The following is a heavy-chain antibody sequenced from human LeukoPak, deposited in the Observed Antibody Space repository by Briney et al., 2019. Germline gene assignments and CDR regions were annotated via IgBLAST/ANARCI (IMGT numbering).Heavy chain of an antibody. CDR3: ARDPDSGYSSSHDAFDI. Sequence: SETLSLTCADSGGSISSHYWSWIRQPPGKGLEWIGHIYYIGSTNYNPSLESRVTISLDTSKNQFSLTLSSVTAADTDVYSCARDPDSGYSSSHDAFDIWGQGTMVTVSS. CDR1: GGSISSHY. D-gene: IGHD6-6*01. V-gene: IGHV4-59*11. J-gene: IGHJ3*02. CDR2: IYYIGST.